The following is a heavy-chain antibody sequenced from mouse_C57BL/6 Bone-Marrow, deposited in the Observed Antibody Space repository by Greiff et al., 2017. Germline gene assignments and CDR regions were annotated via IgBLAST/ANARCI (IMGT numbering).Heavy chain of an antibody. D-gene: IGHD4-1*01. V-gene: IGHV1-50*01. J-gene: IGHJ2*01. CDR1: GYTFTSYW. CDR3: AREGTNWACDY. Sequence: QVQLQQPGAELVKPGASVKLSCKASGYTFTSYWMQWVKQRPGQGLEWIGDIDPSDSYTNYNQKFKGKATLTVDTSSSTAYMQLSSLTSEDSAVYYCAREGTNWACDYWGQGTTLTVSS. CDR2: IDPSDSYT.